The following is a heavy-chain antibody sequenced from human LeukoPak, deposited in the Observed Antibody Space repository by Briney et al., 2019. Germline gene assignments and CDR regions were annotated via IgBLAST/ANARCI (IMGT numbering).Heavy chain of an antibody. V-gene: IGHV4-34*01. CDR1: GGSFSGYY. Sequence: SETLSLTCAVYGGSFSGYYWSWIRQPPGKGLEWIGEINHSGSTNYNPSLKSRVTISVDTSKNLFSLKLSSVTAADTAVYYCARDILSDTESSGYPLRAFDVWGQGTMVTVS. J-gene: IGHJ3*01. CDR2: INHSGST. D-gene: IGHD3-22*01. CDR3: ARDILSDTESSGYPLRAFDV.